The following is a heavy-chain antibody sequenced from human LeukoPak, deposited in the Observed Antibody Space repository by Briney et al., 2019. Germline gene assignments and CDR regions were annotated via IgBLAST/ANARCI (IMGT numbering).Heavy chain of an antibody. D-gene: IGHD3-3*01. CDR2: INPNSGGT. CDR3: ARVGGFWSGYYNPYGMDV. Sequence: ASVKVSCKASGYTFTGYYMHLVRQAPGQGLEWMGWINPNSGGTNYAQKFQGRVTMTRDTSISTAYMELSRLRSDDTAVYYCARVGGFWSGYYNPYGMDVWGQGTTVTVSS. V-gene: IGHV1-2*02. CDR1: GYTFTGYY. J-gene: IGHJ6*02.